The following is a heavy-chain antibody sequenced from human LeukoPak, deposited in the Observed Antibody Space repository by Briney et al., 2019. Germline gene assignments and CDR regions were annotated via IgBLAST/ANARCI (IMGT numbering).Heavy chain of an antibody. CDR2: IYYSGST. D-gene: IGHD5-18*01. J-gene: IGHJ4*02. V-gene: IGHV4-59*01. CDR3: ARDFDGYSYGQTALPYFDC. Sequence: SETLSLTCTVSGGSISSYYWSWIRQPPGKGLEWIGYIYYSGSTNYNPSLKGRVTISVDTPKNQFSLKLSSVTAADTAVYYCARDFDGYSYGQTALPYFDCWGQGTLVTVSS. CDR1: GGSISSYY.